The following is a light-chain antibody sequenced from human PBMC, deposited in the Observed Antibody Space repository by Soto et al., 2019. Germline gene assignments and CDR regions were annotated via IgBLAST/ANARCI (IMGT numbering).Light chain of an antibody. Sequence: DIQMTQSPSSLSASVGDRVTITCRASENIRSYLNWYLHKPGKAPKLLIYAASTLQSGVPSRFSGSGSGTHFTLTISNLQPEECATYFCQQSYNSPPTFGQGTKVEI. J-gene: IGKJ1*01. CDR3: QQSYNSPPT. V-gene: IGKV1-39*01. CDR2: AAS. CDR1: ENIRSY.